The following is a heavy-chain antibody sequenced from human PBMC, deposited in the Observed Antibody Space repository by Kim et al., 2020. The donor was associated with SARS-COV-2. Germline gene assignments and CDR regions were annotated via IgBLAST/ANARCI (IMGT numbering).Heavy chain of an antibody. CDR1: GGSISSSGHY. Sequence: SETLSLTCTVSGGSISSSGHYWTWIRQPPGKGLEWIGSIYYSGTTYDNPSLKSRITISVDTSKNQFSLNLSSVTAADTAVYYCARRGAVAGNPVYDYWGQGTLATVSS. V-gene: IGHV4-39*01. CDR3: ARRGAVAGNPVYDY. J-gene: IGHJ4*02. CDR2: IYYSGTT. D-gene: IGHD6-19*01.